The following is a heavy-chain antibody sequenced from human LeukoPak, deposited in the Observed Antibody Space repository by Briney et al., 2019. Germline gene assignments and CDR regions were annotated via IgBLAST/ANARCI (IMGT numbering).Heavy chain of an antibody. Sequence: SETLSLTCTVSGGSITNYYWTWIRRPPGKGLEWIGYISSSGSTNYKPSLKSRVTMSLGTSENQFSLTVSSVTAADTAVYYCARGLGSGYTDNWGQGTLVTVSS. CDR1: GGSITNYY. CDR3: ARGLGSGYTDN. D-gene: IGHD3-22*01. V-gene: IGHV4-59*01. J-gene: IGHJ4*02. CDR2: ISSSGST.